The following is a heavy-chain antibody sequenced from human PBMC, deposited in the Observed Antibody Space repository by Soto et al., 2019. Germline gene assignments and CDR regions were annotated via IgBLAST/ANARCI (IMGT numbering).Heavy chain of an antibody. CDR1: GYSFTSYP. J-gene: IGHJ4*02. D-gene: IGHD2-2*01. CDR3: ARVGTNY. V-gene: IGHV1-3*04. CDR2: INTDKGIT. Sequence: ASVKVSCKASGYSFTSYPMHWVRQAPGQGLEWMGWINTDKGITEYSQKFQGRVTITRDTSASTTYMELTGFRYDDTAVYYCARVGTNYWGQGTLVTVSS.